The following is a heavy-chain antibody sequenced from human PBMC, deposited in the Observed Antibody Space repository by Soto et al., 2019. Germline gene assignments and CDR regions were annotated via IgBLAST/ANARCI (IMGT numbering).Heavy chain of an antibody. J-gene: IGHJ5*02. CDR3: ARRERAAGTDWWFDP. CDR2: IYYSGST. Sequence: QLQLQESGPGLVKPSETLSLTCTVSGGSISSSSFHWGWIRQPPGKGLEWIGSIYYSGSTYYSPSLKXRXTXXVDTSKNQSSLKLSSVTAADTAVYYCARRERAAGTDWWFDPWGQGTLVTVSS. CDR1: GGSISSSSFH. V-gene: IGHV4-39*01. D-gene: IGHD6-13*01.